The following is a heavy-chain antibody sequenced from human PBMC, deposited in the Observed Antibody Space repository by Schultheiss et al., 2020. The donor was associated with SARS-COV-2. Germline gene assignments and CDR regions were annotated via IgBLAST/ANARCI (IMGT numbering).Heavy chain of an antibody. CDR1: GFTFSSFS. D-gene: IGHD5-24*01. CDR3: VKDAIARDGRMDFFDY. J-gene: IGHJ4*02. Sequence: GGSLRLSCAASGFTFSSFSMNWVRQAPGKGLEWVSHIGGGEGRAYYADSVKGRFTSSRDDSRATLYLHMNSLRIEDTAVYYCVKDAIARDGRMDFFDYWGQGMLVTVSS. CDR2: IGGGEGRA. V-gene: IGHV3-23*01.